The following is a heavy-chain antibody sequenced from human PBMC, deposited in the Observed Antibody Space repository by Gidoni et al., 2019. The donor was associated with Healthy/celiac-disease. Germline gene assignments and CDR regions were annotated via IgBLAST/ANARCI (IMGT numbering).Heavy chain of an antibody. CDR1: GGSFSGYD. Sequence: QVQLQQWGAGLLKPSETLSLTCAVYGGSFSGYDWGWIRQPPGKGLEWIGEINHRGSTNYNPSLKSRVTISVDTSKNQFSLKLSSVTAADTAVYYWASNPIAVAGSVDYWGQGTLVTVSS. D-gene: IGHD6-19*01. J-gene: IGHJ4*02. CDR2: INHRGST. V-gene: IGHV4-34*01. CDR3: ASNPIAVAGSVDY.